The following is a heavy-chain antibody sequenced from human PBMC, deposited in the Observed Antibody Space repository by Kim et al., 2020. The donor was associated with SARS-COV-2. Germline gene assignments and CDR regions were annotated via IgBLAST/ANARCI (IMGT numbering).Heavy chain of an antibody. J-gene: IGHJ6*02. CDR2: IRSKAYGGTT. V-gene: IGHV3-49*04. D-gene: IGHD2-15*01. CDR1: GFTFGDYA. CDR3: TRARYPVVVTSYYYYYGMDV. Sequence: GGSLRLSCTASGFTFGDYAMSWVRQAPGKGLEWVGFIRSKAYGGTTEYAASVKGRFTISRDDSKSIAYLQMNSLKTEDTAVYYCTRARYPVVVTSYYYYYGMDVWGQGTTVTVSS.